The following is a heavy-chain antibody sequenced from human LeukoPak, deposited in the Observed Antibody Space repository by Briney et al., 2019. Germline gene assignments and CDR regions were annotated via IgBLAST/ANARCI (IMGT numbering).Heavy chain of an antibody. CDR1: GYTFTSYY. CDR3: AREPSSGWFRGYYYYGMDV. V-gene: IGHV1-46*01. Sequence: ASVNVSCKASGYTFTSYYMHWVRQAPGQGLEWMGIINPSGGSTSYAQKFQGRVTMTRDTSTSTVYMELSSLRSEDTAVYYCAREPSSGWFRGYYYYGMDVWGQGTTVTVSS. CDR2: INPSGGST. D-gene: IGHD6-19*01. J-gene: IGHJ6*02.